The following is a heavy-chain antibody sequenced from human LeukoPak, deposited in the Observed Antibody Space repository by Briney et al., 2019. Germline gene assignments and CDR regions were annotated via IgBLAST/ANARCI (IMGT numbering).Heavy chain of an antibody. CDR2: IYCSGST. CDR1: GGSISSSSYY. V-gene: IGHV4-39*01. Sequence: SETLSLTCTVSGGSISSSSYYWGWIRQPPGKGLEWIGYIYCSGSTYYSQSLKSRVTILADTSKNQFSLKLTSVTAADTAVYYCARFGRFDFCFDYWGQGTLVTVSS. CDR3: ARFGRFDFCFDY. D-gene: IGHD3-10*01. J-gene: IGHJ4*02.